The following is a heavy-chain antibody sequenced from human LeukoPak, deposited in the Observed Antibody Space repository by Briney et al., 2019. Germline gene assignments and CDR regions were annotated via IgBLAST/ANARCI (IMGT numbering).Heavy chain of an antibody. D-gene: IGHD6-6*01. CDR1: GGSFSGYY. CDR3: ARGRWLRSSLDY. Sequence: SETLSLTCAVYGGSFSGYYWSWIRQPPGKGLEWIGEINHSGSTNYNPSLKSRVAISVDTSKNQFSLKLSSVTAADTAVYYCARGRWLRSSLDYWGQGTLVTVSS. J-gene: IGHJ4*02. CDR2: INHSGST. V-gene: IGHV4-34*01.